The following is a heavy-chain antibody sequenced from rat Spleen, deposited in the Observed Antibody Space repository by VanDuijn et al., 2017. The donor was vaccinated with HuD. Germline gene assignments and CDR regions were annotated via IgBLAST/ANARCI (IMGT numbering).Heavy chain of an antibody. V-gene: IGHV2S8*01. D-gene: IGHD1-1*01. CDR2: ISSGGST. CDR3: TRDPITTRDYFDY. J-gene: IGHJ2*01. Sequence: QVQLKESGPGLVQPSQTLSLTCTVSGSSLISNGVSWVRQPPGKGLEWIAAISSGGSTYFNSVLKSRLSISRDTSKSQVFLKMNSLQTEDTAIYFCTRDPITTRDYFDYWGQGVMVTVSS. CDR1: GSSLISNG.